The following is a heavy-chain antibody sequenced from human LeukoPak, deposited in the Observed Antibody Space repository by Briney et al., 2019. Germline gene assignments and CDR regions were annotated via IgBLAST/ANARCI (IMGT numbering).Heavy chain of an antibody. CDR3: AKDMGYSYGSYYFDY. J-gene: IGHJ4*02. V-gene: IGHV3-30*02. CDR2: IRYDGSNK. D-gene: IGHD5-18*01. CDR1: GFTFSSYG. Sequence: GGSLRLSCAASGFTFSSYGMHWVRQAPGKGLEWVAFIRYDGSNKYYAESVKGRFTISRDNSKNTLYLQMNSLRAEDTAVYYCAKDMGYSYGSYYFDYWGQGTLVTVSS.